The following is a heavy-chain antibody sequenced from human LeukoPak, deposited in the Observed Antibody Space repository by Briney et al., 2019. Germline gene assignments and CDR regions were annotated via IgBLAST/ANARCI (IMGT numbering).Heavy chain of an antibody. CDR2: ISGSDGST. V-gene: IGHV3-23*01. J-gene: IGHJ6*02. CDR3: AKLAGYYYYGMDV. CDR1: GFTFSSYA. Sequence: GASLRLSCAASGFTFSSYAMSWVRQAPGKGQEWVSGISGSDGSTYYADSVKGRFTISRDNSKNTLHVQMNSLRAEDTAVYYCAKLAGYYYYGMDVWGQGTTVTVSS.